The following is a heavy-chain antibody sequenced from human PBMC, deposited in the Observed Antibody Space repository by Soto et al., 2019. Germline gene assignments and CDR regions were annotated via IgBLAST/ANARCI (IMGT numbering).Heavy chain of an antibody. V-gene: IGHV1-69*13. CDR2: IIPIFGTA. CDR1: GGTFSSYA. CDR3: ASAAVTGTAGLDF. J-gene: IGHJ4*02. D-gene: IGHD6-19*01. Sequence: SVKVSCKASGGTFSSYAISWVRQAPGQGLEWMGGIIPIFGTANYAQKFQGRVTITADESISTAYMELSRLTSDDTAVYYCASAAVTGTAGLDFWGQGTQVTVSS.